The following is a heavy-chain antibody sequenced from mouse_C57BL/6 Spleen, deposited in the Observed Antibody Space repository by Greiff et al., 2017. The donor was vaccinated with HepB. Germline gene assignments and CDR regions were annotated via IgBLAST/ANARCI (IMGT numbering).Heavy chain of an antibody. CDR2: INPGSGGT. Sequence: QVQLQQSGAELVRPGTSVKVSCKASGYAFTNYLIEWVKQRPGQGLEWIGVINPGSGGTNYNEKFKGKATLTADKSSSTAYMQLSSLTSEDSAVYFCARSGYYAMDYGGQGTSVTVSS. V-gene: IGHV1-54*01. J-gene: IGHJ4*01. D-gene: IGHD4-1*01. CDR1: GYAFTNYL. CDR3: ARSGYYAMDY.